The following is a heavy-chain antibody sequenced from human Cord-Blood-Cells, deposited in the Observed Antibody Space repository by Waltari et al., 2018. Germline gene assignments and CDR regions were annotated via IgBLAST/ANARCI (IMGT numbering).Heavy chain of an antibody. CDR3: ARARSSGYYYFDY. D-gene: IGHD3-22*01. V-gene: IGHV4-38-2*01. CDR2: SYHSGST. J-gene: IGHJ4*02. CDR1: GYSISSGSY. Sequence: QVQLQESGPGLVKPSETLSLTCAVPGYSISSGSYWGLLRQPPGKGLEWIGSSYHSGSTYYNPSLKSRVTISVDTSKNQFSLKLSSVTAADTAVYYCARARSSGYYYFDYWGQGTLVTVSS.